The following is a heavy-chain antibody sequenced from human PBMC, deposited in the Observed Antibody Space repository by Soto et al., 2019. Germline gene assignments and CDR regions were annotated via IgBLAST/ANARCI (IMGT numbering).Heavy chain of an antibody. J-gene: IGHJ5*02. Sequence: SETLSLTCTVSGGSISSYYWSWIRQPPGKGLEWIGYIYYSGSTNYNPSLKSRVTISVDTSKNQFSLKLSSVTAADTAVYYCARHALREGTMVRGVIPNWFDPWGQGTLVTVSS. CDR3: ARHALREGTMVRGVIPNWFDP. D-gene: IGHD3-10*01. V-gene: IGHV4-59*08. CDR2: IYYSGST. CDR1: GGSISSYY.